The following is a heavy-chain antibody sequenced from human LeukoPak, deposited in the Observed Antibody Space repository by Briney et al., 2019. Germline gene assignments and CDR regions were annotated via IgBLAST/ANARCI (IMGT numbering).Heavy chain of an antibody. CDR1: GFTFSSYS. CDR3: ARPLLGYCSGGSCYAFDI. V-gene: IGHV3-21*01. Sequence: ARSLRLSCAASGFTFSSYSTNCVRQAPGKGLEWVPSISSSSSYIYYAESVKGRFTISRDNAKTSLYLQMNSLRAEDTAVYYCARPLLGYCSGGSCYAFDIWGQGTMVTVSS. CDR2: ISSSSSYI. J-gene: IGHJ3*02. D-gene: IGHD2-15*01.